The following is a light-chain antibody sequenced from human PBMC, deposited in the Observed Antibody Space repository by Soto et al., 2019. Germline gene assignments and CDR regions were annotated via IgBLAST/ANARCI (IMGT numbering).Light chain of an antibody. Sequence: QSALTQPASVSGSPGQSITISCTGTSSDVGGYNWVSWYQQHPGKAPKLMIYDVSYRPSGVSNRFSGSKSGNTASLTISGLRAEDEADYYRSSYTSSTTRLFGTGTKLTVL. CDR2: DVS. CDR3: SSYTSSTTRL. CDR1: SSDVGGYNW. J-gene: IGLJ1*01. V-gene: IGLV2-14*01.